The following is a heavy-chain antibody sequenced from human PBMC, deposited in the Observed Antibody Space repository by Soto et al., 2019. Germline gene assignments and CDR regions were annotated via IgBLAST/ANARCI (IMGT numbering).Heavy chain of an antibody. CDR1: GGSVSSGSYY. Sequence: LSLTCTVSGGSVSSGSYYWSWIRQPPGKGLEWIGYIYYSGSTNYNPSLKSRVTISVDTSKNQFSLKLSSVTAADTAVYYCARAPIVPTYGMDVWGQGTTVTVSS. V-gene: IGHV4-61*01. D-gene: IGHD2-2*01. CDR3: ARAPIVPTYGMDV. CDR2: IYYSGST. J-gene: IGHJ6*02.